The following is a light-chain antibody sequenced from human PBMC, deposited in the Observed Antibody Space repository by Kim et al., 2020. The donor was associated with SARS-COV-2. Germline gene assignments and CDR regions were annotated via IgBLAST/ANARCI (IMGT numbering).Light chain of an antibody. CDR1: KLGDKF. V-gene: IGLV3-1*01. CDR3: HAWDYSTVI. CDR2: QDD. J-gene: IGLJ2*01. Sequence: SYELTQPPSVSVSPGQTASITCFGAKLGDKFAYWYQKRAGHSPLLIVYQDDKRPSGIPERFSGSTSGNTATLTITGAQPLDEADYYCHAWDYSTVIFGGG.